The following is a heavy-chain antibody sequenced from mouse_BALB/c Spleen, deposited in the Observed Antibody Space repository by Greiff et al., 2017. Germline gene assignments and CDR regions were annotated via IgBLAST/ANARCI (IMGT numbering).Heavy chain of an antibody. J-gene: IGHJ4*01. V-gene: IGHV14-3*02. Sequence: VQLQQSGAELVKTGASVKLSCTASGFNIKDTYMHWVKQRPEQGLEWIGRIDPANGNTKYDPKFQGKATITADTSSNTAYLQLSSLTSEDTAVYYCARSWLRLMDYWGQGTSVTVSS. CDR2: IDPANGNT. CDR1: GFNIKDTY. CDR3: ARSWLRLMDY. D-gene: IGHD2-2*01.